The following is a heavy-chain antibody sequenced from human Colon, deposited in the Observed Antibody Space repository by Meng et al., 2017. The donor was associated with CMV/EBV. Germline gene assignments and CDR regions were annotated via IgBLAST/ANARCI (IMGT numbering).Heavy chain of an antibody. CDR2: ISASGATT. J-gene: IGHJ4*02. Sequence: EVHCLDPGEDLLQRGGSLRLACAAAGFIFNNYALAWVRQAPGKGLEWVSSISASGATTYYADSVRGRFTISRDNSRDTVYLQMTSLRAEDTAVYYCATVTGTLDPFHYWGQGTLVTVSS. D-gene: IGHD1-1*01. CDR3: ATVTGTLDPFHY. CDR1: GFIFNNYA. V-gene: IGHV3-23*01.